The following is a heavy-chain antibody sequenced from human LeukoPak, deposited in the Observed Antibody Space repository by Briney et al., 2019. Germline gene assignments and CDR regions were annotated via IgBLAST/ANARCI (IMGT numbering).Heavy chain of an antibody. CDR1: GGSISSYY. V-gene: IGHV4-39*01. J-gene: IGHJ6*02. CDR2: IYYSGST. Sequence: SETLSLTCTVSGGSISSYYWGWIRQPPGKGLEWIGSIYYSGSTYYNPSLKSRLTISVDTSKNHFSLNLSSVTAADTAVYYCARHVADSYFPMDVWGQGTTVTVSS. CDR3: ARHVADSYFPMDV.